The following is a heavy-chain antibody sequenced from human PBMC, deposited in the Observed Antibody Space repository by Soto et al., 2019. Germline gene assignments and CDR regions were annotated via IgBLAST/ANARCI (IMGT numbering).Heavy chain of an antibody. CDR2: ISHSGST. CDR1: GGSFSDYH. Sequence: QVQLQQWGAGLFKPSETVSLTCAVSGGSFSDYHWSWIRQSPGKGLEWIGEISHSGSTIYNPSLESRVTLSLASSKTQCSLRLTSLTAADTAVYYSARMTWGRITIFGAVITRGWFDSWGQGSLVTVSS. CDR3: ARMTWGRITIFGAVITRGWFDS. D-gene: IGHD3-3*01. J-gene: IGHJ5*02. V-gene: IGHV4-34*01.